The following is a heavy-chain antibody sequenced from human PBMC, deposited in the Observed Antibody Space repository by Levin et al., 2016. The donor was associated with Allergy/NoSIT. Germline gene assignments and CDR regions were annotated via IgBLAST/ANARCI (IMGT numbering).Heavy chain of an antibody. J-gene: IGHJ5*02. CDR3: ARLFIPAIAVAGTHWFDP. CDR2: IYYSGST. Sequence: SETLSLTCTVSGGSISSSSYYWGWIRQPPGKGLEWIGSIYYSGSTYYNPSLKSRVTISVDTSKNQFSLKLSSVTAADTAVYYCARLFIPAIAVAGTHWFDPWGQGTLVTVSS. V-gene: IGHV4-39*01. CDR1: GGSISSSSYY. D-gene: IGHD6-19*01.